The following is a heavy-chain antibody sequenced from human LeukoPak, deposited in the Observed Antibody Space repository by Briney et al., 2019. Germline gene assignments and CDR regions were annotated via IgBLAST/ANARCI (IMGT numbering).Heavy chain of an antibody. V-gene: IGHV3-23*01. D-gene: IGHD2-2*01. CDR3: AKDRFGVVVPAAYFDY. J-gene: IGHJ4*02. Sequence: QPGGSLRLSCAASGFTFSSYAMSWVRQAPGKGLEWVSAISGSGGSTYYADSVKGRFTISRDNSKNTLYLQMNSLRAEDTAVYYCAKDRFGVVVPAAYFDYWGQGTLVTVSS. CDR2: ISGSGGST. CDR1: GFTFSSYA.